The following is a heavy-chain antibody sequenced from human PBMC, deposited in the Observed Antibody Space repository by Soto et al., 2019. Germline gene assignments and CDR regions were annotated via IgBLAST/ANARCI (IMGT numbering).Heavy chain of an antibody. CDR2: MYSGGTT. D-gene: IGHD6-19*01. J-gene: IGHJ4*02. V-gene: IGHV3-53*01. Sequence: SGGSLRLSCAASGFNVSTNDMTWVRQAPGKGLEWVSVMYSGGTTYYADSVKGRFIISRDNFKNILYLQMNNLRAEDTALYYCARGSGSLYYFHYWGQGTLVTVSS. CDR1: GFNVSTND. CDR3: ARGSGSLYYFHY.